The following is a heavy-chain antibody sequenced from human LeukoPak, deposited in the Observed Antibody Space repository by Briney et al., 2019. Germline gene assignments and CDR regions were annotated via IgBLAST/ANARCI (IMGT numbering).Heavy chain of an antibody. CDR2: ISGSGGST. D-gene: IGHD6-19*01. J-gene: IGHJ5*02. CDR3: AKVGSSGWYERDWLDP. CDR1: GFTFNNYA. Sequence: SGGSLRLSCAASGFTFNNYAMNWVRQAPGKGLEWVSAISGSGGSTYYADSVKGRFTISRDNSENTLHLQMDSLRPEDTAIYYCAKVGSSGWYERDWLDPWGQGTLVTVSS. V-gene: IGHV3-23*01.